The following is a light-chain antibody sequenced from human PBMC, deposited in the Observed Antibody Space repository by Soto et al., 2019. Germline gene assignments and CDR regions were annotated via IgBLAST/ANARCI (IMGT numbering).Light chain of an antibody. CDR3: CSYTRSSALGV. Sequence: QSALTQPASVSGSPGQSITISCTITNSDVGDYNYVSWYQLHPGKAPKLMIYDVRIRPSGVSNRFSGSKYGDTAPLTISGLQTDDEADYYCCSYTRSSALGVFGGGTKLTVL. V-gene: IGLV2-14*01. J-gene: IGLJ3*02. CDR2: DVR. CDR1: NSDVGDYNY.